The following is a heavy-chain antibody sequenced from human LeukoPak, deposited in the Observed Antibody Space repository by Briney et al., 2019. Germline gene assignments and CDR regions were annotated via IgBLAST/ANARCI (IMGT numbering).Heavy chain of an antibody. CDR3: AASGSYYNPFDY. D-gene: IGHD3-10*01. J-gene: IGHJ4*02. CDR2: IYYSGST. V-gene: IGHV4-30-4*01. CDR1: GGSISSGDYY. Sequence: SETLSLTCTVSGGSISSGDYYWSWIRQPPGKGLEWIGYIYYSGSTYYDPSLKSRVTISVDTPKNQFSLKLSSVTAADTAVYYCAASGSYYNPFDYWGQGTLVTVSS.